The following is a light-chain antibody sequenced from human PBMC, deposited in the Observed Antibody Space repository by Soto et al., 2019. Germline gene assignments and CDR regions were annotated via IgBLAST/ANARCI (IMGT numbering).Light chain of an antibody. Sequence: QSALTQPASVSGAPGQSITISCTGTSSDVGGYNYVSWYQQHPDKAPKLMIYVVSNRHSGVSNRFSGSKSGNTASLTISGLQAEDEAAYYCSSYTSSDTPYVFGTGTKVTVL. V-gene: IGLV2-14*01. CDR3: SSYTSSDTPYV. CDR2: VVS. CDR1: SSDVGGYNY. J-gene: IGLJ1*01.